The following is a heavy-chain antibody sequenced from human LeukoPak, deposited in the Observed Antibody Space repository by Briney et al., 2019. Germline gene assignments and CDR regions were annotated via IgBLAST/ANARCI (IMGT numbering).Heavy chain of an antibody. Sequence: GGSLRLSCAASGFTFSSYSMNWVRQAPGKGLEWVGRIRSNAYGGATESAAPVTGRFTISRDDSQNTLYLQMNSLKIEDTAVYYCTRGSNRDDSSDFDCWGQGTLVTVSS. V-gene: IGHV3-15*07. D-gene: IGHD3-22*01. CDR3: TRGSNRDDSSDFDC. J-gene: IGHJ4*02. CDR1: GFTFSSYS. CDR2: IRSNAYGGAT.